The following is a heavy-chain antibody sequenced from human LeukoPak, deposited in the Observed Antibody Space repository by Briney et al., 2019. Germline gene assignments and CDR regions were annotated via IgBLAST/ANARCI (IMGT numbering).Heavy chain of an antibody. CDR3: AKGTQALIDYYYGMDV. CDR2: ISDSGGST. CDR1: GFTFSSYA. D-gene: IGHD2-21*01. V-gene: IGHV3-23*01. Sequence: GGSLRLSCAASGFTFSSYAMSWVRQAPGKGLEWVSAISDSGGSTYYADSVKGRFTISRDNSKNTLYLQMNSLRAEDTAVYYCAKGTQALIDYYYGMDVWGQGTTVTVSS. J-gene: IGHJ6*02.